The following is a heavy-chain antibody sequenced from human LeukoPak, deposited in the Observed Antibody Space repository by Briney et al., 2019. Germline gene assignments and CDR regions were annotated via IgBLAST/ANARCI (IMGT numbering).Heavy chain of an antibody. CDR3: ARGRLLLWFGGPNWND. Sequence: PGGSLRLSCAASGFTFSSYGMHWVRQAPGKGLEWVANIKQDGSEKYYVDSVKGRFTISRDNAKNSLYLQMNSLRAEDTAVYYCARGRLLLWFGGPNWNDGGQGTLVTVSS. J-gene: IGHJ4*02. CDR1: GFTFSSYG. CDR2: IKQDGSEK. D-gene: IGHD3-10*01. V-gene: IGHV3-7*01.